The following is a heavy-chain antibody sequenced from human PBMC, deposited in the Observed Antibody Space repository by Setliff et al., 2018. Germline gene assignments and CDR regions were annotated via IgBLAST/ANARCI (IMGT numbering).Heavy chain of an antibody. J-gene: IGHJ4*02. CDR1: GGSINSGVY. D-gene: IGHD1-1*01. CDR2: IYHGGDT. Sequence: SETLSLTCTVSGGSINSGVYWGWIRQPPGKGLEWIGRIYHGGDTYYNASLKSRLTISVDTSKNQFSLKLRSVTAADTAVYYCARTGTYRYFDYWGQGALVT. CDR3: ARTGTYRYFDY. V-gene: IGHV4-39*01.